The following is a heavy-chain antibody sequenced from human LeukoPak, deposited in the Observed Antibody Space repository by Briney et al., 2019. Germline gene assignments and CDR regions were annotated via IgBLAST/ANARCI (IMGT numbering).Heavy chain of an antibody. J-gene: IGHJ4*02. V-gene: IGHV1-18*01. CDR1: GYTFTSYG. CDR3: ARACSSTSCYWFDY. D-gene: IGHD2-2*01. CDR2: ISAYNGNT. Sequence: ASVKVSCKASGYTFTSYGIGWVRQAPGQGLEWMGWISAYNGNTNYAQKLQGRVTMTTDTSTSTAYMELRSLRSDDTAVYYCARACSSTSCYWFDYWGQGTLVTVSS.